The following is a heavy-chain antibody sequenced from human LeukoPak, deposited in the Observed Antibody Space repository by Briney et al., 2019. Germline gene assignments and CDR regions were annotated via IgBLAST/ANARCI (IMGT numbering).Heavy chain of an antibody. D-gene: IGHD6-19*01. V-gene: IGHV4-34*01. CDR3: ARSGGRSGLAEYFQH. CDR1: GGSFSTYY. J-gene: IGHJ1*01. Sequence: SETLSLTCAVYGGSFSTYYWSWIRQPPGKGLEWVGEINHSGSTNYNPSLKSRVTISIDTSKNQFSLKLTSVTAADTAVYYCARSGGRSGLAEYFQHWGQGTLVTVSS. CDR2: INHSGST.